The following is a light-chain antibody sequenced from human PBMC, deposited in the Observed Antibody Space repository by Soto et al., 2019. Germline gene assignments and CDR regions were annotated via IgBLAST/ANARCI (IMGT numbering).Light chain of an antibody. Sequence: EIVMTQSPATLSVSPGESATLSCRASQSVSRKLVWYQQKPGQAPRLLIYGASTRATGIPARFSGSGSVTEFTLTISSLQSEDFAVYYCQQYNNWPPITFGQGTRLEIK. V-gene: IGKV3-15*01. CDR3: QQYNNWPPIT. CDR1: QSVSRK. CDR2: GAS. J-gene: IGKJ5*01.